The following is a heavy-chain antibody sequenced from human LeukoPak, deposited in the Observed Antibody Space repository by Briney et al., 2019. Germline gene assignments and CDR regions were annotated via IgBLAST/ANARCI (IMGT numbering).Heavy chain of an antibody. V-gene: IGHV3-30*18. Sequence: GSLRLSCSASGFTFSNYCMHWVRQAPGKGLEWVAVISYDGSNKYYADSVKGRFTISRGNSKNTLYLQMNSLRAEDTAVYYCAKDRYCSGGSCFFDYWGQGTLVTVSS. D-gene: IGHD2-15*01. CDR3: AKDRYCSGGSCFFDY. J-gene: IGHJ4*02. CDR1: GFTFSNYC. CDR2: ISYDGSNK.